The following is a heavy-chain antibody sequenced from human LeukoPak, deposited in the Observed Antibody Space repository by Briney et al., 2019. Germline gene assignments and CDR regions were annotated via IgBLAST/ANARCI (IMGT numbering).Heavy chain of an antibody. D-gene: IGHD5-18*01. Sequence: GASVKVSCKASGYTFTGYYMHWVRRAPGQGLEWMGRINPNSGGTNYAQKFQGRVTMTRDTSISTAYMELSRLRSDDTAVYYCARDGGRIQLWHHDAFDMWGQGTMVTVSS. CDR1: GYTFTGYY. CDR2: INPNSGGT. CDR3: ARDGGRIQLWHHDAFDM. J-gene: IGHJ3*02. V-gene: IGHV1-2*06.